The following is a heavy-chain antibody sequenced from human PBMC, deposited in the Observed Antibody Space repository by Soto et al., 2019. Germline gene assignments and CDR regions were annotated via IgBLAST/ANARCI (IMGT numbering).Heavy chain of an antibody. CDR2: MNPNSGNT. CDR3: ARGVKYGAYSRWFDP. CDR1: GYTFTSYD. Sequence: QVQLVQSGAEVKKPGASVKVSCKASGYTFTSYDINWVRQATGQGLEYLGWMNPNSGNTGYVQKFQGRVTMTWDSTITKAEMELSSMRSEDTAVYFCARGVKYGAYSRWFDPWGQGTLVTVSS. D-gene: IGHD4-17*01. J-gene: IGHJ5*02. V-gene: IGHV1-8*01.